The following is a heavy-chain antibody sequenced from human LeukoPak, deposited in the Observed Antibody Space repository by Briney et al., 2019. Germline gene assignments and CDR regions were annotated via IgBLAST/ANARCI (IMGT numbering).Heavy chain of an antibody. CDR1: GGTYSSYA. CDR2: IIPILGIA. J-gene: IGHJ6*03. CDR3: ARGVPPAILPTYYYHYMDV. D-gene: IGHD2-2*01. V-gene: IGHV1-69*04. Sequence: AASVKVSCKASGGTYSSYAISWVRQAPGQGLEWMGRIIPILGIANYAQKFQGRVTITADKSTSTAYMELSSLRSEDTAVYYCARGVPPAILPTYYYHYMDVWGKGTTVTVSS.